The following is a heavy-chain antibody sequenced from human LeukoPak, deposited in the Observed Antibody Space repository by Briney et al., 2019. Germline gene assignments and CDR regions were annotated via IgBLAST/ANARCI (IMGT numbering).Heavy chain of an antibody. CDR2: ISGSGYTT. CDR3: ASLLTVSYGMDV. Sequence: PGGSLRLSCAASGFTFDNYAMTWVRQAPGRGLEWISTISGSGYTTYYADSVKGRFTISRDNSKNTLYLQMNSLRAEDTAVYYCASLLTVSYGMDVWGQGTTVTVSS. J-gene: IGHJ6*02. CDR1: GFTFDNYA. V-gene: IGHV3-23*01. D-gene: IGHD4-11*01.